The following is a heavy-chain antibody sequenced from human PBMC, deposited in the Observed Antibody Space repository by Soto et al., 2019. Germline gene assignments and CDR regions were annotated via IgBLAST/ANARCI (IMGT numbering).Heavy chain of an antibody. Sequence: QLHLVQSGAVVKKPGASVTVSCSASGYPVTAYYMHWVRQAPGRGLEWMGGINPATGAAKYTQTFQGRVTMTRDTSTGTVFMELGGLTSGATAVFYWARGGGVGVAGSAAFDMWGQGTLVTVSS. D-gene: IGHD3-3*01. J-gene: IGHJ3*02. CDR1: GYPVTAYY. CDR2: INPATGAA. V-gene: IGHV1-2*02. CDR3: ARGGGVGVAGSAAFDM.